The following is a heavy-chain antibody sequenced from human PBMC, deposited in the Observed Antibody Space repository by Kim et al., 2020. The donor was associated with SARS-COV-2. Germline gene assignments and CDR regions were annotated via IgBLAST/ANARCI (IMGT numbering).Heavy chain of an antibody. V-gene: IGHV3-33*06. D-gene: IGHD3-10*01. CDR2: IWYDGSNK. CDR3: AKAAFLSGSYYNVPYDAFDI. CDR1: GFTFSSYG. Sequence: GGSLRLSCAASGFTFSSYGMHWVRQAPGKGLEWVAVIWYDGSNKYYADSVKGRFTISRDNSKNTLYLQMNSLRAEDTAVYYCAKAAFLSGSYYNVPYDAFDIWGQGTMVTVSS. J-gene: IGHJ3*02.